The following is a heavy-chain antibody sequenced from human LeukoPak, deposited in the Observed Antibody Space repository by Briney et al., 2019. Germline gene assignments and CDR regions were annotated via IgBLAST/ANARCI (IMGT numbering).Heavy chain of an antibody. CDR3: AREHSAFDI. V-gene: IGHV3-30-3*01. Sequence: GGSLRLSCAASGFTFSSYAMHWVRQAPGKGLEWVAVILSDGSDKCYADSVKGRFTISRDNSKDTLYLQMNSLSTEDTALYYCAREHSAFDIWGQGTMVTVSS. CDR1: GFTFSSYA. J-gene: IGHJ3*02. CDR2: ILSDGSDK.